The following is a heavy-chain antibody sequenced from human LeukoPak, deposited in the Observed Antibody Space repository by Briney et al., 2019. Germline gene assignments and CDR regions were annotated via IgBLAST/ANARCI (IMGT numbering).Heavy chain of an antibody. CDR2: INPNSGGT. CDR3: ARSRMDTAMVANDAFDI. V-gene: IGHV1-2*06. J-gene: IGHJ3*02. D-gene: IGHD5-18*01. CDR1: GYTFTGYY. Sequence: DSVEVSCKASGYTFTGYYMHWVRQAPGQGLEWMGRINPNSGGTNYAQKFQGRVTMTRDTSISTAYMELSRLRSDDTAVYYCARSRMDTAMVANDAFDIWGQGTMVTVSS.